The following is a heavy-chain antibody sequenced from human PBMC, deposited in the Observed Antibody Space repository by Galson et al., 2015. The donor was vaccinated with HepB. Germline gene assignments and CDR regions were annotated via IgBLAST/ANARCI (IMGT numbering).Heavy chain of an antibody. CDR2: ISPHNRYT. CDR3: SRGAVVVAVGATENNWFDP. V-gene: IGHV1-18*01. CDR1: GYTFSSYS. D-gene: IGHD2-15*01. Sequence: SVKVSCKASGYTFSSYSITWVRQAPGQGLEWVEWISPHNRYTNYAQNFQGRVTMTTDTSTNTAYMELRRLRPDDTAIYYCSRGAVVVAVGATENNWFDPWGRGTLVTVSS. J-gene: IGHJ5*02.